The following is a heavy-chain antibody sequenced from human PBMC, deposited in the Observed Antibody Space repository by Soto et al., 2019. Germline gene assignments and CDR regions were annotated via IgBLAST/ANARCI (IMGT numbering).Heavy chain of an antibody. CDR3: ARGRQQLGYYYYGMDV. D-gene: IGHD6-13*01. Sequence: QVQLVESGGGVVQPGRSLRLYCAASGFTFTSYAMHWVRQAPGKGLEWVAVISYDGSNKYYADSVKGRFTISRDNSKNTLYLQMNSLRAEDTAVYYCARGRQQLGYYYYGMDVWGQGTTVTVSS. V-gene: IGHV3-30-3*01. J-gene: IGHJ6*02. CDR1: GFTFTSYA. CDR2: ISYDGSNK.